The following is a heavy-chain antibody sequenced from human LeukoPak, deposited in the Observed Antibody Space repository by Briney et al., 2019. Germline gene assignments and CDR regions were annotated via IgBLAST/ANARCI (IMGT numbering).Heavy chain of an antibody. CDR3: ARSVPDYTRFDY. D-gene: IGHD4-11*01. J-gene: IGHJ4*02. Sequence: GGSLRLSCAASGFTFSDYAMNWVRQAPGKGLEWVSTFKTNSGQVYYAESVRGRFTIPRVNSKNTVYLEMSSLRAEDTALYFCARSVPDYTRFDYWGQGALVTVSS. V-gene: IGHV3-23*01. CDR2: FKTNSGQV. CDR1: GFTFSDYA.